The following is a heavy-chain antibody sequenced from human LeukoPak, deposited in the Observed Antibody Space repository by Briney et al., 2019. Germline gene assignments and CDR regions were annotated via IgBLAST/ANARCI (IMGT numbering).Heavy chain of an antibody. CDR2: INPNSGGT. J-gene: IGHJ4*01. V-gene: IGHV1-2*02. Sequence: GASVKVSCKASGYTFTGYYMHWVRQAPGQGLEWMGWINPNSGGTNYAQKFQGRVTMTRDTSISTAYMELSRLRSDDTAVYYCARLEGSGSYYLDYWGQGTLVTVSS. CDR3: ARLEGSGSYYLDY. CDR1: GYTFTGYY. D-gene: IGHD3-10*01.